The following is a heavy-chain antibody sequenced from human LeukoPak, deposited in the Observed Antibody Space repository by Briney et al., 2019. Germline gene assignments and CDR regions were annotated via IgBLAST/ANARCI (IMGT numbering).Heavy chain of an antibody. CDR1: GYSESFYG. Sequence: ASVKVSCKTSGYSESFYGITWVRQVAGQGLEWMGWISAQHGQTEYAPNSQDRVTMTTDTYTNTAYMELRSLRSDDTAVYYCAGSLGYCTSNACYLKYWGQGTLVTVSS. V-gene: IGHV1-18*01. CDR2: ISAQHGQT. D-gene: IGHD2-2*01. J-gene: IGHJ4*02. CDR3: AGSLGYCTSNACYLKY.